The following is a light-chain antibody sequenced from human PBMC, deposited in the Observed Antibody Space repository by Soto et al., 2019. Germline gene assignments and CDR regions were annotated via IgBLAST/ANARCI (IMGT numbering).Light chain of an antibody. CDR1: SSDFGAYNY. V-gene: IGLV2-14*01. Sequence: QSALTQPASVSGSPGQSITISCIGTSSDFGAYNYVSWYQHHPGKAPKLMISEVSNRPSGVSYRFSGSKSGNTASLTISGLQAEDEADYACSSYTTSSTPVRFGGGTKLTVL. CDR2: EVS. CDR3: SSYTTSSTPVR. J-gene: IGLJ2*01.